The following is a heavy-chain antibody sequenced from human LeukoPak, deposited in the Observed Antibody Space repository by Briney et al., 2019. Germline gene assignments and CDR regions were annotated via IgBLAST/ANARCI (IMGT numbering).Heavy chain of an antibody. CDR3: ARDSRGRYSSSWYEPNYYYGMDV. D-gene: IGHD6-13*01. V-gene: IGHV3-33*01. J-gene: IGHJ6*02. Sequence: GGSLRLSCAASGFTFSSYGMHWVRQAPGKGLEWVAVIWYDGSNKYYADSVKGRFTVSRDNSKNTLYLQMNSLRAKDTAVYYCARDSRGRYSSSWYEPNYYYGMDVWGQGTTVTVSS. CDR1: GFTFSSYG. CDR2: IWYDGSNK.